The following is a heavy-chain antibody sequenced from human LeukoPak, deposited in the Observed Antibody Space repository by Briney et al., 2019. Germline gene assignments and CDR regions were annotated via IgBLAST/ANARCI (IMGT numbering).Heavy chain of an antibody. CDR3: ARGVEYSGYEKTLFDY. V-gene: IGHV4-30-4*07. D-gene: IGHD5-12*01. CDR2: IFYTGSN. CDR1: GGSISSGTYS. Sequence: SETLSLTCAVSGGSISSGTYSWSWLRQPPGKGLEWFGYIFYTGSNNYNPSLKSRVTISVDTSKNQFSLRLSSVTAADTAVYYCARGVEYSGYEKTLFDYWGQGTLVTVSS. J-gene: IGHJ4*02.